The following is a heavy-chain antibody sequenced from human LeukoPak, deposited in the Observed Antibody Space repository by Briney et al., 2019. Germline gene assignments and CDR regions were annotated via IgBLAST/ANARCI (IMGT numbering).Heavy chain of an antibody. D-gene: IGHD3-3*01. CDR3: ARAPRVIRFRSNWFDP. J-gene: IGHJ5*02. Sequence: SETLSLTCAVCGGSFSGYYWSWIRHPPGKGREWIGEINYSGSTNYNPHLKSRVTISVETSKTQFSLKLNSVTGADTAVYYCARAPRVIRFRSNWFDPWGQGTLPAVSS. CDR1: GGSFSGYY. V-gene: IGHV4-34*01. CDR2: INYSGST.